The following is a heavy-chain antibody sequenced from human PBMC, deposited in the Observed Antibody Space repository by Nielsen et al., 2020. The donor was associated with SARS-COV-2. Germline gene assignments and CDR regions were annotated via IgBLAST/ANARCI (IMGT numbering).Heavy chain of an antibody. CDR2: IYYSGSS. Sequence: WIRQPPGKGLEWIGYIYYSGSSNSNPSLKSRVTISVDTSKNQFSLKLRSVTAADTAVYYCARPITFSGIDSSSWTYNWFDPWGQGTLVTVSS. J-gene: IGHJ5*02. V-gene: IGHV4-61*07. CDR3: ARPITFSGIDSSSWTYNWFDP. D-gene: IGHD6-13*01.